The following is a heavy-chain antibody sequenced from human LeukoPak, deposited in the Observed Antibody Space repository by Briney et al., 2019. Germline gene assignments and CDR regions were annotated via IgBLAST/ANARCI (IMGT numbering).Heavy chain of an antibody. CDR1: GGSISSSNW. V-gene: IGHV4-4*02. Sequence: SGTLSLTCAVSGGSISSSNWWSWVRQPPGKGLEWIGEIYHSGSTNYNPSLKSRVTISVDKSKNQFSLKLSSVTAADTAVYYCARDRFESYDSWYFDYWGQGTLVIVSS. CDR3: ARDRFESYDSWYFDY. CDR2: IYHSGST. J-gene: IGHJ4*02. D-gene: IGHD3-22*01.